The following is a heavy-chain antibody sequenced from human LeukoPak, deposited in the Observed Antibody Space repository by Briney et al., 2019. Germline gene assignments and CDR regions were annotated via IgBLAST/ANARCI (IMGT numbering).Heavy chain of an antibody. CDR3: GRDYGGNSAFDY. Sequence: GASVKVSCKASGYTFTSYYMHWVRQAPGQGIEWMGIINPSSGSTSYEQKFQGRVTITRDTSTSTVYMELSSRRSEDTALYYGGRDYGGNSAFDYWGQGTLGTVSS. V-gene: IGHV1-46*01. CDR1: GYTFTSYY. CDR2: INPSSGST. D-gene: IGHD4-23*01. J-gene: IGHJ4*02.